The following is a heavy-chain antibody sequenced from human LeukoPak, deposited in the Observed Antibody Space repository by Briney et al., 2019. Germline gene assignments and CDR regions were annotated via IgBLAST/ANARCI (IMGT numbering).Heavy chain of an antibody. CDR2: IGYDGSNK. CDR1: GFTFSNYG. Sequence: GSLRLSCAASGFTFSNYGMHWVRQAPGKGLEWVAFIGYDGSNKYYADSVKGRFTISRDNSKDTVYLQMNSLRDEDSATYYCVRVFLESLTAGYFDHWGQGTLVTVSP. D-gene: IGHD3-3*01. J-gene: IGHJ4*02. CDR3: VRVFLESLTAGYFDH. V-gene: IGHV3-30*02.